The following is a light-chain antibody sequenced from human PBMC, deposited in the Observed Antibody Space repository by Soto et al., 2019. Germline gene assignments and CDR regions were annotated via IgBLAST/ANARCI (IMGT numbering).Light chain of an antibody. CDR2: GAS. CDR3: QYYGSALFT. J-gene: IGKJ3*01. Sequence: EIVLTQSPGTLSLSPGERATLSCRASQSFSSGYLAWYQQKPGQAPRLLIYGASSRATGIPDRFSGSGSGTDFTLTISSLEPEDFAVYYCQYYGSALFTFGPGTKVDVK. V-gene: IGKV3-20*01. CDR1: QSFSSGY.